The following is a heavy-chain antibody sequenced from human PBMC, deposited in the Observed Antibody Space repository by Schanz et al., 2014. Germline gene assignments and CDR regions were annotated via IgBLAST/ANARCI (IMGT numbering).Heavy chain of an antibody. CDR3: AKDGVPSPWVCFGGYCYSGGADY. CDR1: GFTFSSYA. CDR2: ISGSGDHT. D-gene: IGHD2-21*02. Sequence: EVQLLESGGGLVQPGGSLRLSCAASGFTFSSYAMSWVRQAPGKGLEWVSVISGSGDHTHYADSVKGRFTISRDTSGNTLYLQMNSLTGEDTAVYCCAKDGVPSPWVCFGGYCYSGGADYWGQGTLVTVSS. V-gene: IGHV3-23*01. J-gene: IGHJ4*02.